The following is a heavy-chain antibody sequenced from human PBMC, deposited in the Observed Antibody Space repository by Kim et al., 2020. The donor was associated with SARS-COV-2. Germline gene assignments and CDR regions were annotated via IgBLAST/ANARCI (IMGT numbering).Heavy chain of an antibody. D-gene: IGHD3-3*01. Sequence: SETLSLTCTVSGGSISSYYWSWIRQPPGKGLEWIGYIYYSGSTNYNPSLKSRVTISVYTSKNQFSLKLSSVTAADTAVYYCARQSNRITIFGVVIIPGVMDVWGQGTTVTVSS. V-gene: IGHV4-59*08. CDR3: ARQSNRITIFGVVIIPGVMDV. CDR2: IYYSGST. CDR1: GGSISSYY. J-gene: IGHJ6*02.